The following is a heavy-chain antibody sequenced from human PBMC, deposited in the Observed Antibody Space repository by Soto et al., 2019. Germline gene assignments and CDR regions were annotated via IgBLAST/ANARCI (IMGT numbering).Heavy chain of an antibody. Sequence: GGSLRLSCAASGFTFSSYAMSWVRQAPGKGLEWVSAISGSGGSTYYADSVKGRFTISRDNSKNTLYLQMNSLRAEDTAVYYCPKDPTYYYDRSGCSGGARCWTAWSDAWGEGILVTVSS. D-gene: IGHD3-22*01. V-gene: IGHV3-23*01. CDR3: PKDPTYYYDRSGCSGGARCWTAWSDA. J-gene: IGHJ5*02. CDR1: GFTFSSYA. CDR2: ISGSGGST.